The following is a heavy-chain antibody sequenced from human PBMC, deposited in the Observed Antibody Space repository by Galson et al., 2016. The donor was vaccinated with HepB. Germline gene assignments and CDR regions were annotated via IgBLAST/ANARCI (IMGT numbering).Heavy chain of an antibody. V-gene: IGHV1-2*04. CDR2: INPNSGGT. J-gene: IGHJ6*02. CDR3: ARAKLLWVGELPHYNYAMDV. CDR1: GYTFSGYY. D-gene: IGHD3-10*01. Sequence: SVKVSCKASGYTFSGYYMHWVRQAPGQGLDWMGWINPNSGGTNYAQKFQGWVTMTRDTSISTAYMELSRLRSDDTAVYYCARAKLLWVGELPHYNYAMDVWGQGTTVTVSS.